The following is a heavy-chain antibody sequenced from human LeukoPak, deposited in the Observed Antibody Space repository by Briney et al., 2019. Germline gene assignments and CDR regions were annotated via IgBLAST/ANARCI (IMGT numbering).Heavy chain of an antibody. J-gene: IGHJ5*02. CDR1: GFTFSSYA. V-gene: IGHV3-33*06. Sequence: GGSLRLSCAASGFTFSSYAMSWVRQAPGKGLEWVAVIWYDGSNKYYADSVKGRFTISRDNSKNTLYLQMNSLRAEDTAVYYCAKEGYSSSLSFDPWGQGTLVSVSS. CDR3: AKEGYSSSLSFDP. D-gene: IGHD6-13*01. CDR2: IWYDGSNK.